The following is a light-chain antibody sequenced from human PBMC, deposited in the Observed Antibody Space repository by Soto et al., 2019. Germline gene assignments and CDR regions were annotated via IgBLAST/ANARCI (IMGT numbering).Light chain of an antibody. CDR2: DAS. Sequence: AIQMTQSPSSLSASVGDRVTIICRARQDVGNDLAWYQQKPGKAPNLLIYDASTLKSGVPSRFSGSRSGTDFTLTISSLQPEDSANYYCLQDHSYLTFGGGSKVEIK. V-gene: IGKV1-6*01. CDR3: LQDHSYLT. J-gene: IGKJ4*01. CDR1: QDVGND.